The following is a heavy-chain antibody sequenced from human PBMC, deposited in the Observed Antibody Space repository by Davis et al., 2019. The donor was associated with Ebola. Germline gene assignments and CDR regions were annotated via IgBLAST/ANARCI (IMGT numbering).Heavy chain of an antibody. CDR2: IYYSGST. Sequence: MPSETLSLTCTVSGGSISSFYWSWIRQPPGKGLEWIGYIYYSGSTNYNPSLKSRVTISVDTSKNQFSLKLSSLTAADTAVYYCASLLSGDPYYYGMDVWGQGTTVTVSS. J-gene: IGHJ6*02. V-gene: IGHV4-59*08. D-gene: IGHD3-10*01. CDR3: ASLLSGDPYYYGMDV. CDR1: GGSISSFY.